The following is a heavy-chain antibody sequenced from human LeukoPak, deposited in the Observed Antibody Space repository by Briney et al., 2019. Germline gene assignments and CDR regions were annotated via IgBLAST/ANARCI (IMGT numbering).Heavy chain of an antibody. Sequence: GASVKVSCKASGYTFTGYYMHWVRQAPGQGLEWMGWINPNSGGTNYAQKLQGRVTMTRDTSISTAYMELSRLRSDDTAVYYCAYCSSTSRYSGLFDPWGQGTLVTVSS. D-gene: IGHD2-2*01. CDR2: INPNSGGT. CDR3: AYCSSTSRYSGLFDP. CDR1: GYTFTGYY. J-gene: IGHJ5*02. V-gene: IGHV1-2*02.